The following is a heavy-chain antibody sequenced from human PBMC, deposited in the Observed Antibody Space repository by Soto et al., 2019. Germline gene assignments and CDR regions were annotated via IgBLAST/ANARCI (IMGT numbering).Heavy chain of an antibody. CDR1: GGSISSYY. CDR3: ARGLITGSHYSGGWYYFDS. J-gene: IGHJ4*02. Sequence: SETLSLTCTVSGGSISSYYWSWIRQPPGKGLEWIGYIYYSGSTNYNPSLKSRVTISVDTSKNQFSLKLSSVTAADTAVYYCARGLITGSHYSGGWYYFDSWGQGTQVTVSS. V-gene: IGHV4-59*08. CDR2: IYYSGST. D-gene: IGHD6-19*01.